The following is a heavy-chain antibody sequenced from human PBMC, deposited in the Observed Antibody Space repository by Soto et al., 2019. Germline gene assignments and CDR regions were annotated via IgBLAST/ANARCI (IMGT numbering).Heavy chain of an antibody. CDR2: ISSSGSTI. V-gene: IGHV3-11*01. CDR3: ARSPGKYYDILTGYYRLIYYFDY. Sequence: GGSLRLSCAAAGCTFSDYYMSWIRQAPGKGLEWVSYISSSGSTIYYADSVKGRFTISRDNAKNSLYLQMNSLRAEDTAVYYCARSPGKYYDILTGYYRLIYYFDYWGQGTLVTVSS. CDR1: GCTFSDYY. D-gene: IGHD3-9*01. J-gene: IGHJ4*02.